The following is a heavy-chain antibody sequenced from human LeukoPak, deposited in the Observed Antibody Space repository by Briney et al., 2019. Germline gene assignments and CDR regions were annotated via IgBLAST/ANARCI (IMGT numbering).Heavy chain of an antibody. Sequence: GGSLRLSYAPSGFTFSSYFMSWVRQAPGKGLEWVSVISGSGGTTYYAVSVKGRFTISRDNSKNTLYLQMNSLRAEDTAVYYCAKDVPGGWWYFDLWGRGTLVTVSS. D-gene: IGHD6-19*01. V-gene: IGHV3-23*01. CDR1: GFTFSSYF. J-gene: IGHJ2*01. CDR2: ISGSGGTT. CDR3: AKDVPGGWWYFDL.